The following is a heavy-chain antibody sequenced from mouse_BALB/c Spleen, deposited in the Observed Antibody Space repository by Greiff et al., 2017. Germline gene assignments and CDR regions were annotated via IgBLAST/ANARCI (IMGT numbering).Heavy chain of an antibody. D-gene: IGHD2-2*01. V-gene: IGHV1-87*01. J-gene: IGHJ3*01. Sequence: QVHVKQSGAELARPGASVKLSCKASGYTFTSYWMQWVKQRPGQGLEWIGAIYPGDGDTRYTQKFKGKATLTADKSSSTAYMQLSSLASEDSAVYYCARGGGYDAWFAYWGQGTLVTVSA. CDR2: IYPGDGDT. CDR1: GYTFTSYW. CDR3: ARGGGYDAWFAY.